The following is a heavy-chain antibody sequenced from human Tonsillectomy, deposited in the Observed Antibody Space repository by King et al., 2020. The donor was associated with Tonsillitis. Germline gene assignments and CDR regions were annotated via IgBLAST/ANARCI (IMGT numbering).Heavy chain of an antibody. J-gene: IGHJ4*02. CDR3: ARDRRTASY. D-gene: IGHD2-21*02. CDR1: GASISHYY. CDR2: IYNTGST. V-gene: IGHV4-59*01. Sequence: VQLQESGPGLVKPSETLSLSCTVSGASISHYYWSWIRQPPGKGLEWIGYIYNTGSTNYNPALESRVTISLDTSNNQFSLKLTSVTAADTAVYYCARDRRTASYWGQGALVTVSP.